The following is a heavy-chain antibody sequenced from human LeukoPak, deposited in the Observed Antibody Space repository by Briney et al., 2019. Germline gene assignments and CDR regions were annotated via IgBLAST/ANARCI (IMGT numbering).Heavy chain of an antibody. J-gene: IGHJ3*02. CDR2: VSPPGGGT. CDR1: GFTFSNHG. D-gene: IGHD3-10*01. V-gene: IGHV3-23*01. CDR3: AKSNGYGLVDI. Sequence: GGTLRLSCAASGFTFSNHGMNWVRQAPGKGLEWLSGVSPPGGGTYYADSVKGRFTISRDKSKNTLYLQMNSLRAEDTAVYYCAKSNGYGLVDIWGQGTMVTVSS.